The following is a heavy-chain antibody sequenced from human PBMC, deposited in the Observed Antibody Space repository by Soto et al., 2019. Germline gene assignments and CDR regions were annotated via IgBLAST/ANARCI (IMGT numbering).Heavy chain of an antibody. CDR2: IGTAGDT. V-gene: IGHV3-13*01. D-gene: IGHD6-13*01. J-gene: IGHJ4*02. CDR1: GFTFSSYD. Sequence: EVQLVESGGGLVQPGGSLRLSCAASGFTFSSYDMHWVRRATGKGLEWVSAIGTAGDTYYPGSVKGRFTISRENAKNSLYLQMNSLRAGDTAVYYCARGSKYSSSWYIGYWVQGTLVTVSS. CDR3: ARGSKYSSSWYIGY.